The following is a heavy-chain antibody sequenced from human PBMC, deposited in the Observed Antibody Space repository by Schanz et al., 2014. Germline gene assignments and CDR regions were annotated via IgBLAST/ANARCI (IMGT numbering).Heavy chain of an antibody. CDR3: ARNRGSGGQNWYFDL. CDR2: IRSSSTPI. CDR1: GFTFSTST. Sequence: EVQLLESGGGLVQPGGSLRLSCAASGFTFSTSTMHWVRQAPGKGPEWVSYIRSSSTPIYYADSVKGRFTISRDNTKNSLFLQLNSLRADDTAVYYCARNRGSGGQNWYFDLWGRGTLVTVSS. V-gene: IGHV3-48*04. J-gene: IGHJ2*01. D-gene: IGHD1-26*01.